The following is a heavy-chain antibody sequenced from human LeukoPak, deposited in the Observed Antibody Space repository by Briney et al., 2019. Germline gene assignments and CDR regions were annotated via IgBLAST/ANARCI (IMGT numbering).Heavy chain of an antibody. V-gene: IGHV3-33*01. CDR2: IWYDGSNK. Sequence: GGTLSLSCAASGFTFSSYGMHWVRQAPGKGLEWVAVIWYDGSNKYYADSVKGRFTISRDNSKNTLYLQMNSLRAEDTAVYYCAREVTHNWFDPWGQGTLVTVSS. J-gene: IGHJ5*02. D-gene: IGHD2-21*02. CDR1: GFTFSSYG. CDR3: AREVTHNWFDP.